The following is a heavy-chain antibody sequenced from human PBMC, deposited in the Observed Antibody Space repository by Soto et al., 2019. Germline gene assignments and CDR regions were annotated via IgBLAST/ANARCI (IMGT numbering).Heavy chain of an antibody. Sequence: HPGGSLRLSCAASGFNFSKFGMYWVRQAPGKGLEWVAVIWYDGSQKYYTDSVQGRFTISRDNSNNTLYLQMNSLRAEDTAVYYCAKEVWGLYTFGRPLDNWGHGTLVTVSS. CDR3: AKEVWGLYTFGRPLDN. J-gene: IGHJ4*01. CDR2: IWYDGSQK. CDR1: GFNFSKFG. V-gene: IGHV3-33*06. D-gene: IGHD2-2*02.